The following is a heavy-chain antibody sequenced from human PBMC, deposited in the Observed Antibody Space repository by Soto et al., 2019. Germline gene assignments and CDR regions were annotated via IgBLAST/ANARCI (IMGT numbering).Heavy chain of an antibody. V-gene: IGHV3-30*03. D-gene: IGHD1-26*01. CDR3: ARDRDGGTYSYFDN. J-gene: IGHJ4*02. CDR2: LSHDGSNK. CDR1: GFIFSAFG. Sequence: GGSLRLSCSASGFIFSAFGIHWFRQAPGKGLEWVAFLSHDGSNKYYAESVRGRFTISRDNSKNTVYLQMNSLRPDDTAVYYCARDRDGGTYSYFDNWGQGTRVTVSS.